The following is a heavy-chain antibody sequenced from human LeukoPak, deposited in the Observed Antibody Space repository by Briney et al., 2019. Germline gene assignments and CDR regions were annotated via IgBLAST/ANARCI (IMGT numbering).Heavy chain of an antibody. CDR2: ISAYNGNT. CDR3: ARVLTDYDFWSGSPIPYYYYMDV. V-gene: IGHV1-18*01. CDR1: GYTCTSYG. Sequence: ASVKVSCKASGYTCTSYGISWVRQAPGQGLEWMGWISAYNGNTNYAQELQGRVTMTTDTSTSTAYMELRSLRSDDTAVYYCARVLTDYDFWSGSPIPYYYYMDVWGKGTTVTVSS. D-gene: IGHD3-3*01. J-gene: IGHJ6*03.